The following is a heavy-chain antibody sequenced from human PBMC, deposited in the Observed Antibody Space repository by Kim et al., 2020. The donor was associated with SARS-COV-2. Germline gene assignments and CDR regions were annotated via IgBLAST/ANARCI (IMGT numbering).Heavy chain of an antibody. CDR3: ARLEEVAAAGTPFYYYGMDV. CDR2: IYTSGST. D-gene: IGHD6-13*01. Sequence: SETLSLTCTVSGGSISSYYWSWIRQPAGKGLEWIGRIYTSGSTNYNPSLKSRVTMSVDTSKNQFSLKLSSVTAADTAVYYCARLEEVAAAGTPFYYYGMDVWGQGTTVTVSS. CDR1: GGSISSYY. J-gene: IGHJ6*02. V-gene: IGHV4-4*07.